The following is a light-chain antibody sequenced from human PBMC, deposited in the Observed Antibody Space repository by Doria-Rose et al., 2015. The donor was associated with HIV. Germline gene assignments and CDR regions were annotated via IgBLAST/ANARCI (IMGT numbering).Light chain of an antibody. V-gene: IGKV1-39*01. CDR2: AAS. CDR1: QSVSTY. Sequence: DRVTITCRASQSVSTYLNWYQQKPGKPPKLLIYAASGLQSGVPSRFSGSESGTHFTLTISSLQPEDFATYYCQQSYSSPRTFGQGTRLEIK. CDR3: QQSYSSPRT. J-gene: IGKJ2*01.